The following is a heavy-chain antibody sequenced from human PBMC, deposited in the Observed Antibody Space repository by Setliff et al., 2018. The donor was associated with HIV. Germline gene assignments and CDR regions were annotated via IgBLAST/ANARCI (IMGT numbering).Heavy chain of an antibody. CDR1: GYMFIAYG. CDR2: INPNSGGT. CDR3: ARADVLLCDY. J-gene: IGHJ4*02. Sequence: ASVKVSCKTSGYMFIAYGMSWVRRAPGQGLEWMGWINPNSGGTNYAQKFQGRVTMTRDTSISTAYMELRRLSSDDTAVYYCARADVLLCDYWGQGTLVTVSS. V-gene: IGHV1-2*02. D-gene: IGHD3-16*01.